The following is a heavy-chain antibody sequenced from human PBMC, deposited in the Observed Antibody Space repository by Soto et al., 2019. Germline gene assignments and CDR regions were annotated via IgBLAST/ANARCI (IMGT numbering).Heavy chain of an antibody. CDR1: GFTFSGSA. CDR3: TRQVDYGEDYYYYMDV. Sequence: GGSLRLSCAASGFTFSGSAMHWVRQASGNGLEWVGRIRSKANSYATAYAASVKGRFTISRDDSKNTAYLQMNSLKTEDTAVYYCTRQVDYGEDYYYYMDVWGKGTTVTVSS. J-gene: IGHJ6*03. V-gene: IGHV3-73*01. CDR2: IRSKANSYAT. D-gene: IGHD4-17*01.